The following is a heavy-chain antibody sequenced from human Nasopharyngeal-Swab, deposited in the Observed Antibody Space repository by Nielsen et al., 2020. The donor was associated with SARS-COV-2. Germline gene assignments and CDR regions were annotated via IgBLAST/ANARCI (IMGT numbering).Heavy chain of an antibody. V-gene: IGHV3-7*01. CDR3: ARDFHIVVVPAALDY. CDR2: IKQDGSEK. Sequence: ETLSLTCAASGFTFSSYWMSWVRQAPGKGLEWVANIKQDGSEKYYVDSVKGRFTISRDNAKNSLYLQMNSLRAEDTAVYYCARDFHIVVVPAALDYWGQGTLVTVSS. CDR1: GFTFSSYW. D-gene: IGHD2-2*01. J-gene: IGHJ4*02.